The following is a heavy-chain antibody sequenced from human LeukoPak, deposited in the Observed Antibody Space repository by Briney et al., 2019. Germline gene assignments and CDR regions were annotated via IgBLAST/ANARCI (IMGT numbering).Heavy chain of an antibody. CDR3: AKSPKKSPTGTTC. J-gene: IGHJ4*02. CDR1: GFTFSSYG. V-gene: IGHV3-30*18. D-gene: IGHD1-7*01. CDR2: ISYDGSNK. Sequence: GGSLRLSCAASGFTFSSYGMHWVRQAPGKGLEWVAVISYDGSNKYYADSVKGRSTISRDNSKNTLYLQMNSLRAEDTAVYYCAKSPKKSPTGTTCWGQGTLATVSS.